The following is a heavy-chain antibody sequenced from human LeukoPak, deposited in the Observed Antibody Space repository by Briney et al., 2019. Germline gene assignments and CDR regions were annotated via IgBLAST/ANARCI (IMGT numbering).Heavy chain of an antibody. V-gene: IGHV1-18*04. CDR1: GYTFTSYG. CDR2: IIAYNGNT. J-gene: IGHJ5*02. CDR3: ARESLHAWFDP. Sequence: ASVKVSFTASGYTFTSYGISWVRQAPGQGLEWMGWIIAYNGNTNYAQKLQGRVTMTTDTSTSRAYMELRSLRSDDTAVYYCARESLHAWFDPWGQGTLVTVSS.